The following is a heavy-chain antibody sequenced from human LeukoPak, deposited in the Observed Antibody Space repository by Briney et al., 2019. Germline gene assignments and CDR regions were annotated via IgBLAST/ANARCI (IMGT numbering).Heavy chain of an antibody. J-gene: IGHJ6*03. D-gene: IGHD2-15*01. CDR3: GRDALVGYFSYYYMDV. V-gene: IGHV4-59*11. CDR1: GGAITSHY. CDR2: ISNSGST. Sequence: SETLSLTCIVSGGAITSHYWTWIRQSPVKGLEWIGDISNSGSTSYNPSLKSRVTISIDTSKNQFSLKLSSVTAADTAVYYCGRDALVGYFSYYYMDVWAKGPRSPSP.